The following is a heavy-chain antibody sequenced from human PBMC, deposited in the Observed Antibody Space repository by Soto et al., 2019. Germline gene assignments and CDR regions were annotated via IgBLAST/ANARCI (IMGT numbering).Heavy chain of an antibody. CDR3: ARVRSGLRRGWFAP. CDR1: GYTFTSYD. J-gene: IGHJ5*02. D-gene: IGHD3-10*01. V-gene: IGHV1-8*01. CDR2: MNPNTGNT. Sequence: QVQLVQSGAEVKKPGASVKVSCKASGYTFTSYDINWVRQATGQGLEWMGWMNPNTGNTGYAQKFQGRVNMTTNTSITTAYMELSSLRFKETAVYYCARVRSGLRRGWFAPWGQGTLVTVSS.